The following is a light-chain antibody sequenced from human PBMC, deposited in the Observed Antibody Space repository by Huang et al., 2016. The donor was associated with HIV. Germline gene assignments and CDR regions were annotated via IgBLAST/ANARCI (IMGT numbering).Light chain of an antibody. Sequence: DIVMTQSPDSLAVSLGERATINCKSSQSVLYSSNSRNYLAWFQQKPGQPPKLLIYWASTRESGVPDRLSGSGSGTDFTLTISSLQAEDVAVYYCQQYYTIPYTFGQGTKLEIK. CDR1: QSVLYSSNSRNY. CDR2: WAS. CDR3: QQYYTIPYT. V-gene: IGKV4-1*01. J-gene: IGKJ2*01.